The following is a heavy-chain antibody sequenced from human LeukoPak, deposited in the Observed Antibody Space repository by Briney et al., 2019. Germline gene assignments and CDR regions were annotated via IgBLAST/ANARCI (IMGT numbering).Heavy chain of an antibody. CDR1: GGSISSYY. V-gene: IGHV4-59*08. CDR2: IYYSGST. Sequence: SETLSLTCTVSGGSISSYYWSWIRQPPGKGLEWIGYIYYSGSTNYNPSLKSRVTISVDTSKNQFSLKLSSVTAADTAVYYCARRGAWAPTDFWSGTDAFDIWGQGTMVTVSS. CDR3: ARRGAWAPTDFWSGTDAFDI. J-gene: IGHJ3*02. D-gene: IGHD3-3*01.